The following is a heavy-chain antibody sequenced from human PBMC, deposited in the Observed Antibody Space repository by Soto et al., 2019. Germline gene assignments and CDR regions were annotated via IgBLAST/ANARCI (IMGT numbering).Heavy chain of an antibody. Sequence: ASVKVSCKVSGYTLTELSMHWVRQAPGEGLEWMGGFDPEDGETIYAQKFQGRVTMTEDTSTDTAYMELSSLRSEDTAVYYCATVLRGEEPYGMDVWGQGTTVTVSS. CDR3: ATVLRGEEPYGMDV. V-gene: IGHV1-24*01. D-gene: IGHD3-10*01. CDR1: GYTLTELS. CDR2: FDPEDGET. J-gene: IGHJ6*02.